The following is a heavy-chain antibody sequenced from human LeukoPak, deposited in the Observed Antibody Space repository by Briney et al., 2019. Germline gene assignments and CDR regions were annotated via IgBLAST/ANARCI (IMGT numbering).Heavy chain of an antibody. CDR3: ARESCTSTSCPPIPGYSSSCFHYDY. J-gene: IGHJ4*02. CDR1: GGTFTSYA. Sequence: GSSVKVSCKASGGTFTSYAISWVRQAPGQGFEWMGWISTFNGNINYAQKLQGRVTMTTDTSTTTAYMELRSLRSDATAVYSCARESCTSTSCPPIPGYSSSCFHYDYWGQGTLVTVSS. D-gene: IGHD2-2*01. V-gene: IGHV1-18*01. CDR2: ISTFNGNI.